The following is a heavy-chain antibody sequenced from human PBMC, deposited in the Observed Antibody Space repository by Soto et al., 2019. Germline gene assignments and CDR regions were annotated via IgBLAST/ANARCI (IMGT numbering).Heavy chain of an antibody. J-gene: IGHJ4*02. V-gene: IGHV3-23*01. CDR3: AKDSNKYSSSLRGRYFDY. CDR2: ISGGGSNT. D-gene: IGHD4-4*01. CDR1: GFSFSDHG. Sequence: EVQLLESGGGLVQPGGSLRLSCEASGFSFSDHGMSWVRQAPGKGLEWVSGISGGGSNTFYADSVKGRFTISRDNSKNTLLLQMNSLGAEDTAVYYCAKDSNKYSSSLRGRYFDYWGQGIGVTVSS.